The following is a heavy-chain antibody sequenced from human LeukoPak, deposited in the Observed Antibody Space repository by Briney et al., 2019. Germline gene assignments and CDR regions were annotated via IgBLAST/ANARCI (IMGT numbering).Heavy chain of an antibody. J-gene: IGHJ6*02. CDR3: ARTGITKVRGSQGMDV. Sequence: GGSLRLSCAASGFTFSSYWMHWVRQAPGKGLVWVSRINSDGSSTSYADSVKGRFTISRDNAKNTLYLQMNSLRAEDTAVYYCARTGITKVRGSQGMDVWGQGTTVTVSS. D-gene: IGHD3-10*01. CDR1: GFTFSSYW. V-gene: IGHV3-74*01. CDR2: INSDGSST.